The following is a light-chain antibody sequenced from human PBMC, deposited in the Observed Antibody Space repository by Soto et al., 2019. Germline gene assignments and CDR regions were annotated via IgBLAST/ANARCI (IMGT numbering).Light chain of an antibody. V-gene: IGKV1-5*03. Sequence: DIQMTQSPSTLSASVGDRVTITCRASQSISSWLAWYQQKPGKAPKLLIYKASSLESGVPSRFSGSGSGTEVTLSISSRQPDDFATYYCQQYNRYWTFGQGTKVEIK. CDR3: QQYNRYWT. CDR1: QSISSW. CDR2: KAS. J-gene: IGKJ1*01.